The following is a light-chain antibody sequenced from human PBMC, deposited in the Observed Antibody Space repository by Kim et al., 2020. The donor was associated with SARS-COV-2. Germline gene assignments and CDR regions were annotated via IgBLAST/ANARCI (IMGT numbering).Light chain of an antibody. V-gene: IGLV3-19*01. CDR1: SLRTYY. CDR3: NSRDNSGDHVL. J-gene: IGLJ2*01. Sequence: SSELTQDPAVSVALGQTVRITCQGDSLRTYYASWYQQKPGQAPILVIYGKNNRPSGIPDRFSGSSSGNTASLTVTGAQAVDEADYYCNSRDNSGDHVLFGGGTQLTVL. CDR2: GKN.